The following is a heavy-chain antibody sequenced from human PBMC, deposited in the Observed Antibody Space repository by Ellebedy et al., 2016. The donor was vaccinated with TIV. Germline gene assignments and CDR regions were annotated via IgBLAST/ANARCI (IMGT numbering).Heavy chain of an antibody. CDR3: AHSSGWSIDY. V-gene: IGHV2-5*02. D-gene: IGHD6-19*01. CDR2: MYWDDDN. CDR1: GFSLKTSGVT. Sequence: SGPTLVXPTQTLTLTCTFSGFSLKTSGVTVGWIRQPPGKPLEWLALMYWDDDNRYRPSLKSRLTLAKDTSNSQVVLTMTNMDPVDTATYYCAHSSGWSIDYWGQGTLVTVSS. J-gene: IGHJ4*02.